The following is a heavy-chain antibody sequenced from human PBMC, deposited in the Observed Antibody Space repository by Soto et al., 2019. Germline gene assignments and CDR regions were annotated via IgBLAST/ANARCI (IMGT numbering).Heavy chain of an antibody. CDR3: ATEGDFWSGYPNCFDP. V-gene: IGHV3-7*01. CDR1: RISFRDHW. D-gene: IGHD3-3*01. CDR2: LRKDGSET. Sequence: PGGSMRLSCAASRISFRDHWIRWVRQTPGKGLEWVANLRKDGSETDYADSVKGRFTISRDNSKNLVYLEMNSLRVEDTAVYYCATEGDFWSGYPNCFDPWGQGTLVTVSS. J-gene: IGHJ5*02.